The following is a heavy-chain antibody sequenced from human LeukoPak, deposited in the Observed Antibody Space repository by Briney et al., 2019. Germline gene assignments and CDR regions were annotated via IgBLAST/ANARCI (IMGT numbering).Heavy chain of an antibody. J-gene: IGHJ4*02. Sequence: ESGPALVKPTQTLTLTCTFSGFSLRTSGMCVGWIRQPPGKALEWLASIDWDDDKYYSTSLKTRLTISKDTSKNQVVLTMTNMDPVDTATYYCARIWYDSSGYYYPYWGQGTLVTVSS. V-gene: IGHV2-70*11. CDR2: IDWDDDK. D-gene: IGHD3-22*01. CDR3: ARIWYDSSGYYYPY. CDR1: GFSLRTSGMC.